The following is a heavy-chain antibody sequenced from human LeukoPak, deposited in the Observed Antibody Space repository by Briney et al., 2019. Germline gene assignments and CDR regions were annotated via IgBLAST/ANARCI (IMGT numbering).Heavy chain of an antibody. CDR1: GFTFSFYS. Sequence: GGSLRLSCAASGFTFSFYSMNWVRQCPGKGLEWVSSINSSSSYIYYADSVKGRFTISRDNAKNSLYLQMNSLRAEDTAVYYCARDYPDSSGYYHYGMDVWGQGTTVTVSS. V-gene: IGHV3-21*01. CDR3: ARDYPDSSGYYHYGMDV. J-gene: IGHJ6*02. CDR2: INSSSSYI. D-gene: IGHD3-22*01.